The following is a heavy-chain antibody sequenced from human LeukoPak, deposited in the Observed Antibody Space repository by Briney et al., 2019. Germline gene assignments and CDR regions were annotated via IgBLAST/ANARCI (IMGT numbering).Heavy chain of an antibody. D-gene: IGHD3-22*01. CDR3: ARGITMTIVAPGY. Sequence: PGGSLRLSCAASGFTVSSNYMSWVRQAPGKGLEWVSAISGSGGSTYYADSVKGRFTISRDSSKNTLYLQMNSLRAEDTAVYYCARGITMTIVAPGYWGQGTLVTVSS. CDR1: GFTVSSNY. V-gene: IGHV3-53*01. J-gene: IGHJ4*02. CDR2: ISGSGGST.